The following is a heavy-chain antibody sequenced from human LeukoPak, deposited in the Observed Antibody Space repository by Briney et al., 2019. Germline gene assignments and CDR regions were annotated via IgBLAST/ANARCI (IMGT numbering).Heavy chain of an antibody. V-gene: IGHV3-53*01. D-gene: IGHD2-2*01. J-gene: IGHJ6*02. CDR3: ARSDCGSTSCPTGYYGMDV. Sequence: GGSLRLSCAASGFTVSSNYMSWVRQAPGKGLEWVSVIYSGGSTYYADSVKGRFTISRDNSKNTLYLQMNSLRAEDTAVYYCARSDCGSTSCPTGYYGMDVWGQGTTVTVSS. CDR1: GFTVSSNY. CDR2: IYSGGST.